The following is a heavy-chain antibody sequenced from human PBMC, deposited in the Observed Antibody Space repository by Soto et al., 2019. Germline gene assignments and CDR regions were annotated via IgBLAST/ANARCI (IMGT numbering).Heavy chain of an antibody. J-gene: IGHJ4*02. Sequence: QVQLVQSGAEVKKPGSSVKVSCTASGGTVSSYGLNWVRQAPGQGLEWMGGIIPIFGTPNYAQKFQGRVTMTADESTVTVTMQLSSLRSEDTAVYYCARGNNLDYFDSWGQGTLVTVSS. V-gene: IGHV1-69*12. CDR1: GGTVSSYG. CDR3: ARGNNLDYFDS. D-gene: IGHD1-1*01. CDR2: IIPIFGTP.